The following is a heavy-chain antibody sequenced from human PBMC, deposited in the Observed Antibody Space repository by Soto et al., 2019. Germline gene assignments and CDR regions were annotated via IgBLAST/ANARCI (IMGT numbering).Heavy chain of an antibody. CDR1: GGSISSSSYY. Sequence: SETLSLTCTVSGGSISSSSYYWGWIRQPPGKGLEWIGSIYYSGSTYYNPSLKSRVTISVDTSKNQFSLKLSSVTAADTAVYYCGTTASHRFSPNWGPRGWFDPWGQGTLVTVSS. V-gene: IGHV4-39*01. J-gene: IGHJ5*02. CDR2: IYYSGST. CDR3: GTTASHRFSPNWGPRGWFDP. D-gene: IGHD7-27*01.